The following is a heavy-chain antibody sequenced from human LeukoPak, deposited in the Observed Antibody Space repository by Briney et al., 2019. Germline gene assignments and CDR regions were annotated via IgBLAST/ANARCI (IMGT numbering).Heavy chain of an antibody. V-gene: IGHV3-21*01. CDR2: ISSSSSYI. CDR1: GFTFSSYS. Sequence: GGSLRLSCAASGFTFSSYSMNWVRQAPGKGLEWVSSISSSSSYIYYADSVKGRFTISRDNAKNTLYLQMNSLRAEDMAVYYCARGTLYYYDSSGQTTTDYWGQGTLVTVSS. J-gene: IGHJ4*02. D-gene: IGHD3-22*01. CDR3: ARGTLYYYDSSGQTTTDY.